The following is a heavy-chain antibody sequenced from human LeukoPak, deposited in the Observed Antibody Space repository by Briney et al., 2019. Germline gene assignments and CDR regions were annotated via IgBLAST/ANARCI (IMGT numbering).Heavy chain of an antibody. V-gene: IGHV4-59*01. CDR1: RGSISTYY. J-gene: IGHJ4*02. D-gene: IGHD6-19*01. CDR2: SYYSGST. CDR3: ARVGSGSFDY. Sequence: SETLSLTCTVSRGSISTYYWSWIRQPPGKGLEWIGYSYYSGSTYCNPSLKTRVTISVDTSKNQFSLKLSSVTAADTAVYYCARVGSGSFDYWGRGPLVTVSS.